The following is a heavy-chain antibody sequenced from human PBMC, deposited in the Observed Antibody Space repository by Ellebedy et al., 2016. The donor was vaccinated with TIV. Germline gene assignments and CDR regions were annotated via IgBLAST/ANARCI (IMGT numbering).Heavy chain of an antibody. D-gene: IGHD3-10*01. CDR1: GGSFSGYY. Sequence: SETLSLXXAVYGGSFSGYYWSWIRQPPGKGLEWIGEINHSGSTNYNPSLKSRVTISVDTSKNQFSLKLSSVTAADTAVYYCARGEGYGSGSYERNWFDPWGQGTLVTVSS. CDR3: ARGEGYGSGSYERNWFDP. V-gene: IGHV4-34*01. J-gene: IGHJ5*02. CDR2: INHSGST.